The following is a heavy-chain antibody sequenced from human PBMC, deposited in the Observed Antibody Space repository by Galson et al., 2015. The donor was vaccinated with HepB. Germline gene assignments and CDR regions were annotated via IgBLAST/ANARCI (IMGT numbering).Heavy chain of an antibody. Sequence: SLRLSCAASGFSFSNYWMHWVRQSPGKGLLWVSRINSNGSITSYADSVKGRFTISRDNAKNTVFLQMNSLRPEDTALYHCVRVGAPRWGQGTLVIVSS. CDR3: VRVGAPR. J-gene: IGHJ4*02. D-gene: IGHD3-16*01. CDR1: GFSFSNYW. V-gene: IGHV3-74*01. CDR2: INSNGSIT.